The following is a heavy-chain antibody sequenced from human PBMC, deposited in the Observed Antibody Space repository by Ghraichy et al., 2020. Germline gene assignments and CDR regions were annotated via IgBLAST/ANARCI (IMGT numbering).Heavy chain of an antibody. CDR2: ISGSGGST. D-gene: IGHD2-2*01. J-gene: IGHJ6*02. V-gene: IGHV3-23*01. Sequence: GGSLRLSCAASGFTFSSYAMSWVRQAPGKGLEWVSAISGSGGSTYYADSVKGRFTISRDNSKNTLYLQMNSLRAEDTAVYYCAKWDLGPGIVVVPAAISYYGMDVWGQGTTVTVSS. CDR3: AKWDLGPGIVVVPAAISYYGMDV. CDR1: GFTFSSYA.